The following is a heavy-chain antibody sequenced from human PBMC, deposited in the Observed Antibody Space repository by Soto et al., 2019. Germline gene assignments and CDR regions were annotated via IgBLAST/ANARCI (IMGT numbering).Heavy chain of an antibody. CDR3: XXSLRGYCSGGSCYSGDY. CDR1: GFTFSGYG. J-gene: IGHJ4*02. Sequence: QVQLVESGGGVVQPGRSLRLSCAASGFTFSGYGMHWVRQAPGKGLEWVAVIWYDGSNKYYADSVKGRFTISRDNSKNTLYLQMNSLRAEDXAVXXXXXSLRGYCSGGSCYSGDYWGQGTLVTVSS. CDR2: IWYDGSNK. D-gene: IGHD2-15*01. V-gene: IGHV3-33*01.